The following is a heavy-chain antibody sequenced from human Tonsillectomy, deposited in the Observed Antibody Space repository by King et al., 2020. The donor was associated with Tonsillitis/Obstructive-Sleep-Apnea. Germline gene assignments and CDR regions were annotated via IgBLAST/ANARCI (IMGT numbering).Heavy chain of an antibody. V-gene: IGHV3-64D*06. CDR2: ISSNGGST. Sequence: QLVQSGGGLVQPGGSLRLSCSASGFTFSSYAMHWVRQAPGKGLEYVSAISSNGGSTYYADSVKGRFTISRDNSKNTLYLQMSSLRAEDTAVYYCVKDETYYDFWGGKASYYYYMDVWGKGTTVTVSS. CDR1: GFTFSSYA. J-gene: IGHJ6*03. D-gene: IGHD3-3*01. CDR3: VKDETYYDFWGGKASYYYYMDV.